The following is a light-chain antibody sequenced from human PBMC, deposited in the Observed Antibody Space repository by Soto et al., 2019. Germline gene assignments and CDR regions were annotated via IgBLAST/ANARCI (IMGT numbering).Light chain of an antibody. V-gene: IGLV2-14*01. CDR3: SSYTSSSPCV. CDR1: SSDVGGYKY. Sequence: QSVLTQPASVSWSPGQSITISCTGTSSDVGGYKYVSWYQQYPGKAPKLMMYEVSNRPSGVSNRFSGSKSGNTASLTISGLQAEDEADYYCSSYTSSSPCVFGTGTKVTVL. J-gene: IGLJ1*01. CDR2: EVS.